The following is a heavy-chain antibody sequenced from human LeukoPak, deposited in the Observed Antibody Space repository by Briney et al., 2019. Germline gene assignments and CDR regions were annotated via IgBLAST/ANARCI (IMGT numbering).Heavy chain of an antibody. J-gene: IGHJ4*02. V-gene: IGHV3-23*01. CDR2: NSGSGGST. Sequence: PGASLRLSCAASGFTFSSYAMSWIRQAPGRGLEWVSANSGSGGSTYYADSVKGRFTISRDNSKNTLYLQMNSLRAEDTAVYYCAKGILGYCSSTSCYTLFDSWGQGTLVTVSS. CDR1: GFTFSSYA. D-gene: IGHD2-2*02. CDR3: AKGILGYCSSTSCYTLFDS.